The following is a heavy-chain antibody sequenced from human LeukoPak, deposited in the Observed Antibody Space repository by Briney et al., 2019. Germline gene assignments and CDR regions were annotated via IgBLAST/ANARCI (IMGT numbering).Heavy chain of an antibody. CDR3: ARLNGRARTLDYGGHHY. CDR1: GGSISSYY. V-gene: IGHV4-59*08. D-gene: IGHD4-23*01. J-gene: IGHJ4*02. Sequence: SETLSLTCTVSGGSISSYYWSWIRQPPGKGLEWIGYIYYSGSTNYNPSLKSRVTISVDTSKNQFSLKLSSVTAADTAVYYCARLNGRARTLDYGGHHYWGQGTLVTVSS. CDR2: IYYSGST.